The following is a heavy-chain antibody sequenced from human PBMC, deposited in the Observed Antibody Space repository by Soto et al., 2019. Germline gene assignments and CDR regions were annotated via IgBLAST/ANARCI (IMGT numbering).Heavy chain of an antibody. CDR3: AREWRDYYFDY. CDR2: IYYSGST. J-gene: IGHJ4*02. V-gene: IGHV4-31*03. Sequence: QVQLQAPGPGLVKPSQTLSLTCTVSGGSISSGGYYWSWIRQHPGKGLEWIGYIYYSGSTYYNPSLKSRVTISVDTSKNQFSLKLSSVTAADTAVYYCAREWRDYYFDYWGQGTLVTVSS. CDR1: GGSISSGGYY.